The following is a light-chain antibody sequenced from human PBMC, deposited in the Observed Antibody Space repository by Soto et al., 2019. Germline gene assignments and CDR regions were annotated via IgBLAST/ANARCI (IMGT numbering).Light chain of an antibody. V-gene: IGKV4-1*01. CDR3: QQLNYWPRIT. CDR1: QSVLYSSNNKNY. J-gene: IGKJ5*01. CDR2: WAS. Sequence: DIVMTQSPDSLAVSLGERATINCKSSQSVLYSSNNKNYLAWYQQKPGQPPRLLIYWASTRESGAPDRFSGSGSGTDFTLTISSLQAEDVAVYYCQQLNYWPRITFGQGTRLEIK.